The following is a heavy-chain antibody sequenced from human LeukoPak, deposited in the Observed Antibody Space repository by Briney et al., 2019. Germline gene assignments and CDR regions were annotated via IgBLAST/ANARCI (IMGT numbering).Heavy chain of an antibody. CDR1: GGSISPYY. Sequence: SETLSLTCTVSGGSISPYYWSWIRQPAGKGLEWIGRMFTSGNTNYSSSLKSRVTMSVDTSKNQFSLKLISVTAADTAVYYCARSRCYNCAFDIWGQGTMVTVSS. D-gene: IGHD2-2*02. V-gene: IGHV4-4*07. CDR3: ARSRCYNCAFDI. CDR2: MFTSGNT. J-gene: IGHJ3*02.